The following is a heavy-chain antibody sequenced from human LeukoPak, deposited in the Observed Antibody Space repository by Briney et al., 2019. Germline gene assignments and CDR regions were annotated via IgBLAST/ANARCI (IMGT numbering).Heavy chain of an antibody. V-gene: IGHV4-38-2*02. D-gene: IGHD3-10*01. CDR1: GYSISSGYY. CDR2: ISHSGTT. CDR3: AADGSGSYYFDY. Sequence: SETLSLTCTVSGYSISSGYYWGWIRQPPGKGLEWLASISHSGTTYYSPSLKSRVTISVDTSRNQFSLKLSSVTAADTAVYYCAADGSGSYYFDYWGQGTLVTVSS. J-gene: IGHJ4*02.